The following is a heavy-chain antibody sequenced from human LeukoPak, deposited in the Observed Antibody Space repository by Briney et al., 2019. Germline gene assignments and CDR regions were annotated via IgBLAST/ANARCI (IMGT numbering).Heavy chain of an antibody. CDR3: AKERLWRSTFDY. CDR2: MSYDGSNK. V-gene: IGHV3-30*18. Sequence: GSLRLSCAASGFTFTSYGMHWVRQAPGKGLEWVAVMSYDGSNKYYADSVKGRFTISRDNSKNTLYLQMNSLRAEDTAVYYCAKERLWRSTFDYWGQGTLVTVSS. CDR1: GFTFTSYG. D-gene: IGHD5-18*01. J-gene: IGHJ4*02.